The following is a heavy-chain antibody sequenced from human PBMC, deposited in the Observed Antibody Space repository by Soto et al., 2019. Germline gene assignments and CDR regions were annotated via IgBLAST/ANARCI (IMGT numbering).Heavy chain of an antibody. CDR1: GFTVSSNY. Sequence: GGSLRLSCAASGFTVSSNYMSWVRQAPGKGLEWVSVIYSGGSTYYADSVKGRFTISRDNSKNTLYLQMNSLRAEDTAVYYCARDPSGTTPHYWGQGTLVTVSS. CDR2: IYSGGST. D-gene: IGHD2-15*01. V-gene: IGHV3-53*01. CDR3: ARDPSGTTPHY. J-gene: IGHJ4*02.